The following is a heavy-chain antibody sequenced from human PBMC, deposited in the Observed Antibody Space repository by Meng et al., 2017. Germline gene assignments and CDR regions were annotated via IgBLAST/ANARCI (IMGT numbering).Heavy chain of an antibody. CDR3: VRMNYGSGSRRLDY. CDR1: GYTFTGYY. Sequence: QVELGQSGAEVKKPGASVKVSCKASGYTFTGYYMHWVRQAPGQGLEWMGRINPNSGGTNYAQKFQGRVTMTRDTSISTAYMELSRLRSDDTAVYYCVRMNYGSGSRRLDYWGQGTLVTVSS. V-gene: IGHV1-2*06. CDR2: INPNSGGT. D-gene: IGHD3-10*01. J-gene: IGHJ4*02.